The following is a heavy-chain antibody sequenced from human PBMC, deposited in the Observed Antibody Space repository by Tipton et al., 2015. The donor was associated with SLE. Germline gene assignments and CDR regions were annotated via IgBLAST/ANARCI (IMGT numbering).Heavy chain of an antibody. J-gene: IGHJ4*02. D-gene: IGHD2-15*01. CDR2: IYGRGFS. CDR3: ARHSTGGIVSGGFDY. CDR1: GDSVSSWINN. Sequence: LRLSCAVSGDSVSSWINNWAWIRQPPGKGLEWIGNIYGRGFSSSNPSLKSRVTMSVDTSKNQFSLKVTSVTATDTGVYYCARHSTGGIVSGGFDYWGQGTLVTVSS. V-gene: IGHV4-39*01.